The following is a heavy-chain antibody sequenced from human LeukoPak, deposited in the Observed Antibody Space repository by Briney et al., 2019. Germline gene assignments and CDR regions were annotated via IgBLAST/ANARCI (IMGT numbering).Heavy chain of an antibody. CDR3: ALYGYDILTGYSDY. D-gene: IGHD3-9*01. CDR1: GFTFSSYA. J-gene: IGHJ4*02. CDR2: ISGSGGST. Sequence: PEGSLRLSCAASGFTFSSYAMSWVRQAPGKGLEWVSVISGSGGSTYYADSVKGRFTISRDNSKNTLYLQMNSLRAEDTAVYYCALYGYDILTGYSDYWGQGTLVTVSS. V-gene: IGHV3-23*01.